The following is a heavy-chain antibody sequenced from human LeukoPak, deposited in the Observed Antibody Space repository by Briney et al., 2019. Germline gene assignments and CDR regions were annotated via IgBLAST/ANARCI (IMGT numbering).Heavy chain of an antibody. CDR2: IRYDGSNK. CDR3: AKDQGVLRFLEWLLSDDDAFDI. Sequence: PGGSLRLSCAASGFTFSSYGMHWVRQAPGKGLEWVAFIRYDGSNKYYADSVKGRFTISRDNAKNSLYLQMNSLRAEDTAVYYCAKDQGVLRFLEWLLSDDDAFDIWGQGTMVTVSS. J-gene: IGHJ3*02. V-gene: IGHV3-30*02. CDR1: GFTFSSYG. D-gene: IGHD3-3*01.